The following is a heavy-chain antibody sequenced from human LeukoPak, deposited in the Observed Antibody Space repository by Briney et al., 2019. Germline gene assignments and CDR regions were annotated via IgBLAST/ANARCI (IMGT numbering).Heavy chain of an antibody. J-gene: IGHJ4*02. CDR1: GYSFTNYW. D-gene: IGHD5-12*01. Sequence: GGSLNICWKGSGYSFTNYWIGWVRQMAGEGLEWMGIIYPCDSDTKYSPSFHGQVTISADKSISTAYLQWSSLKASDTAMYYCARGFSGYDFDYWGQGTLVTASS. V-gene: IGHV5-51*01. CDR2: IYPCDSDT. CDR3: ARGFSGYDFDY.